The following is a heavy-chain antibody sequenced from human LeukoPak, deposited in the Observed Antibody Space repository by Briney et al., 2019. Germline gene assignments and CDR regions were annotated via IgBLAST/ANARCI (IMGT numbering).Heavy chain of an antibody. CDR1: GFTFSTYW. V-gene: IGHV3-7*01. D-gene: IGHD3-3*02. Sequence: GGSLRLSCAASGFTFSTYWMSWVRQAPPPGLERVANIKQDGSEKYYVDSVKGRFTISRDNAKNSLSLQMNSLRAEDTAVYYCASRAHFWSGPGGWGQGTLVTVSS. CDR2: IKQDGSEK. CDR3: ASRAHFWSGPGG. J-gene: IGHJ4*02.